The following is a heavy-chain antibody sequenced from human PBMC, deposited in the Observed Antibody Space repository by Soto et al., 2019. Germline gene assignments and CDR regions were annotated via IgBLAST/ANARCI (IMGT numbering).Heavy chain of an antibody. CDR3: ARQNRQLWPNFDF. CDR1: GDSITNNNYY. CDR2: IHHSGGT. J-gene: IGHJ4*02. Sequence: QVQLQESGPGLVKPSETLSLTCTVSGDSITNNNYYWGWIRQSPGKGLEWMGSIHHSGGTYNNPSLKRRITMSADSSKNQLSLSLTSVTAADTPVYYCARQNRQLWPNFDFWGQGTLVAVSS. D-gene: IGHD1-1*01. V-gene: IGHV4-39*01.